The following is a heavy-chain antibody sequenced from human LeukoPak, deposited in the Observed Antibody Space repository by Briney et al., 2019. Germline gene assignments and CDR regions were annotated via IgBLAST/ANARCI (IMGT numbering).Heavy chain of an antibody. D-gene: IGHD6-19*01. J-gene: IGHJ4*02. CDR3: ARASEQWLPFDY. Sequence: PGGSLRLSCAASGFTFSAFWMHWVRQAPGKGLVWVSRINSDGSSTTYADSVKGRFTVSRDNAKNTLYLQMDSLRAEDSAVYYCARASEQWLPFDYWGQGTLVTVSS. CDR2: INSDGSST. CDR1: GFTFSAFW. V-gene: IGHV3-74*01.